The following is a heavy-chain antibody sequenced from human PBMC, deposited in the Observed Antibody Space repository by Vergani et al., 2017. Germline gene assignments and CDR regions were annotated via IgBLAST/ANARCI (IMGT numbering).Heavy chain of an antibody. V-gene: IGHV4-59*01. Sequence: QVQLQESGPGLVKPSETLSLTCTVSGGSISSYYWSWIRQPPGKGLEWIGYIYYSGSTNYNPSLKSRVTISVDTSKNQFSLKLSSVTAADTAVYYCARVVVSRLVTGITCWFDPWGQGTLVTVSS. CDR3: ARVVVSRLVTGITCWFDP. CDR2: IYYSGST. J-gene: IGHJ5*02. CDR1: GGSISSYY. D-gene: IGHD1-20*01.